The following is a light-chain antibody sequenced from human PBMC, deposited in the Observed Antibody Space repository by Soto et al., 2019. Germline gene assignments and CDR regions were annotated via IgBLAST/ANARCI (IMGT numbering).Light chain of an antibody. CDR1: SSDVGGYNY. J-gene: IGLJ1*01. Sequence: QSVLTQPASVSGSPGQSITISCTGTSSDVGGYNYVSWYQQHPGKAPKLMIYDVSTRPSGVSNRFSRSKSGNTASLTISGFQAADEAEYYCSSYRGSSTLDVFGTGTKVTVL. CDR2: DVS. CDR3: SSYRGSSTLDV. V-gene: IGLV2-14*01.